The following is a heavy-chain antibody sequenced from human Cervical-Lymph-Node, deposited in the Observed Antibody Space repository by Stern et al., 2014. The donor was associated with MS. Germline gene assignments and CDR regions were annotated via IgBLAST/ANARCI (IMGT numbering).Heavy chain of an antibody. CDR3: ARVRVGANDF. J-gene: IGHJ4*02. D-gene: IGHD1-26*01. CDR2: IDWNSGRI. V-gene: IGHV3-9*01. CDR1: GFIFDDYA. Sequence: EVQLVESGGGLVQPGKSLSLSCVASGFIFDDYAMHWVRQVPGKAPEWVSGIDWNSGRILYADSVKGRFTTSRDNAKNSLYLQMNSLRTDDTALYYCARVRVGANDFWGQGTLVTVSS.